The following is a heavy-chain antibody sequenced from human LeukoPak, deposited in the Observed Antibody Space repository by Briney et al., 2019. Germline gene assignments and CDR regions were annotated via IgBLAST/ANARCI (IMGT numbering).Heavy chain of an antibody. Sequence: SETLSLTCTVSGGSISIARDAYFWAWIRQPPGKGLEWIGSIYYSGKTNYSPSLKSRVTMSVDPSKNQFSLSLASVTAADTAVYFCARTHRYTGTDYWGQGTLVIVSS. D-gene: IGHD7-27*01. J-gene: IGHJ4*02. CDR1: GGSISIARDAYF. V-gene: IGHV4-39*01. CDR2: IYYSGKT. CDR3: ARTHRYTGTDY.